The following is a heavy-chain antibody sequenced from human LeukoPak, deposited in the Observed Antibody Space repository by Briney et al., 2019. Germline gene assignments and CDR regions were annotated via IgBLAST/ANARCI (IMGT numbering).Heavy chain of an antibody. J-gene: IGHJ6*04. CDR3: AKSRSIAVVRGVIDSSYYYGMDV. D-gene: IGHD3-10*01. Sequence: GGSLRLSCAASGFTFSSYGMHWVRQAPGKGLEWVAVISYDGSNKYYADSVKGRFTISRDNSKNTLYLQMNSLRAEDTAVYYCAKSRSIAVVRGVIDSSYYYGMDVWGKGTTVTVSS. V-gene: IGHV3-30*18. CDR2: ISYDGSNK. CDR1: GFTFSSYG.